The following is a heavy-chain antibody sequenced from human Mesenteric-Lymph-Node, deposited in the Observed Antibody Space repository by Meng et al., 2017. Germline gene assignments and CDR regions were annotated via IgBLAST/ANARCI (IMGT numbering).Heavy chain of an antibody. CDR2: ITPMFGIV. CDR3: GDNGGTLGDAFDI. J-gene: IGHJ3*02. D-gene: IGHD3-16*01. Sequence: SVKVSCKASGGTFNTYTIGWVRQAPGQGLEWMGRITPMFGIVRYAQKFQGRVTIIADKSTSTAYMELSSLRSEDTAVYYCGDNGGTLGDAFDIWGQGTRVTVSS. CDR1: GGTFNTYT. V-gene: IGHV1-69*02.